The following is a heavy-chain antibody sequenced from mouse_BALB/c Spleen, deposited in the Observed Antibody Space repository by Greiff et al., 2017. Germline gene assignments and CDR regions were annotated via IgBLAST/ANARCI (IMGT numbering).Heavy chain of an antibody. J-gene: IGHJ3*01. Sequence: DVMLVESGGGLVQPGGSLKLSCAASGFTFSSYTMSWVRQTPEKRLEWVAYISNGGGSTYYPDTVKGRFTISRDNAKNTLYLQMSSLKSEDTAMYYCARPELRAYWGQGTLVTVSA. D-gene: IGHD4-1*01. CDR1: GFTFSSYT. CDR2: ISNGGGST. V-gene: IGHV5-12-2*01. CDR3: ARPELRAY.